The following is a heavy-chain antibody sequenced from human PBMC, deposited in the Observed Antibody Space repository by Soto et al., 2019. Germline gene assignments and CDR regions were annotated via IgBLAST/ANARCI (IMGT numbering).Heavy chain of an antibody. CDR1: GGSISGHY. D-gene: IGHD5-12*01. Sequence: QVQLQESGPGLLKPSETLSLTCTVSGGSISGHYWSGIRQSAGKGLEWIGRIYPSGSTDYNPSLNSRVTMSLDMSKNQFSLDLTSVTAADTAVYFCAREWSYRGNDFWGRGTLVTVSS. J-gene: IGHJ4*02. CDR2: IYPSGST. CDR3: AREWSYRGNDF. V-gene: IGHV4-4*07.